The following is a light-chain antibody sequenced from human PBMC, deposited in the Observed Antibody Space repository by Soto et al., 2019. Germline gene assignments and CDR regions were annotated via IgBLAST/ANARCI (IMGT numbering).Light chain of an antibody. Sequence: EIVLTQSPGTLSMSPGERATLSCRASQAVGSSLLAWYQHKPGQAPRLVIYGASSRATGIPDRFSGSGSGTDLTLTISRLEPEDFAVYYCQQGGGSLWTFGQGTKVEIK. V-gene: IGKV3-20*01. CDR2: GAS. J-gene: IGKJ1*01. CDR3: QQGGGSLWT. CDR1: QAVGSSL.